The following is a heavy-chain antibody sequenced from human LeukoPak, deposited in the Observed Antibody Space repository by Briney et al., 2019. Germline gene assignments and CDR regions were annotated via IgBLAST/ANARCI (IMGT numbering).Heavy chain of an antibody. CDR1: GFTFSSYA. V-gene: IGHV3-23*01. CDR2: ISGSGGST. J-gene: IGHJ6*02. D-gene: IGHD2-2*01. Sequence: PGGSLRLSCAASGFTFSSYAVSWVRQAPGKGLEWVSAISGSGGSTYYADSVKGRFTISRDNSKNTLYLQMNSLRAEDTAVYYCASQVVPAATYYYYYGMDVWDQGTTVTVSS. CDR3: ASQVVPAATYYYYYGMDV.